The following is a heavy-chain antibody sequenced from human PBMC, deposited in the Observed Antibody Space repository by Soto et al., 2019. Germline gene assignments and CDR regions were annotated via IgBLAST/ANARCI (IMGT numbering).Heavy chain of an antibody. J-gene: IGHJ3*02. CDR3: ARSRQGRYSSPSGLFGPRVASTEAFDI. D-gene: IGHD6-6*01. CDR2: LYYGGST. Sequence: SETLSLTCTVSDASISGYYWSWIRQPPGKGLEWIGYLYYGGSTNYNPSLKTRVAMSVDTSKNHFSLKLTSVTAADTAVYYCARSRQGRYSSPSGLFGPRVASTEAFDIWGRGTKVTVSS. CDR1: DASISGYY. V-gene: IGHV4-59*01.